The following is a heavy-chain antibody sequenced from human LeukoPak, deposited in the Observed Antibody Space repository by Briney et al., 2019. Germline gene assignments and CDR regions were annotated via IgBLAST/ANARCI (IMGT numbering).Heavy chain of an antibody. V-gene: IGHV4-59*01. Sequence: SETLSLTCTVSGVSISTYYWSWIRQPPGKGPEWIGYIYSSGTTNYNPSLKSRVTISIDTSKNEFSLKLTSVTAADTAVYYCAREANYYGSGSYFEGTFDHWGQGTLVTVSS. CDR3: AREANYYGSGSYFEGTFDH. CDR2: IYSSGTT. J-gene: IGHJ4*02. D-gene: IGHD3-10*01. CDR1: GVSISTYY.